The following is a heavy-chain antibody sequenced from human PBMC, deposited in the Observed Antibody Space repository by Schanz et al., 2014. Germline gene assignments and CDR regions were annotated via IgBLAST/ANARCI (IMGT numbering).Heavy chain of an antibody. CDR3: ARENLNWEAFDI. D-gene: IGHD7-27*01. Sequence: VQLVESGGGVVQPGRSLRLSCAASGFTFSTYGMHWVRQAPGKGLEWLSYISRDGTTSYYADSVKGRFTISRDNAKNSLYREMTSLRGEDTAVYYCARENLNWEAFDIGGQGTVVTVSS. V-gene: IGHV3-48*04. J-gene: IGHJ3*02. CDR1: GFTFSTYG. CDR2: ISRDGTTS.